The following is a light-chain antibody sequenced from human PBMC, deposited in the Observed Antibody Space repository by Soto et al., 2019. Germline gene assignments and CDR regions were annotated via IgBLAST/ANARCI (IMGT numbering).Light chain of an antibody. CDR1: SSDVGAYNF. CDR2: NVY. V-gene: IGLV2-14*03. CDR3: SAYTVSRTYV. Sequence: QSVLTQPASVSGSPGQSITISCTGTSSDVGAYNFVSWHQRHPGKAPKLMIYNVYDRPSGISYRFSGSKSGNTASLTISGLQGEDEADYYCSAYTVSRTYVFGNGTKSPS. J-gene: IGLJ1*01.